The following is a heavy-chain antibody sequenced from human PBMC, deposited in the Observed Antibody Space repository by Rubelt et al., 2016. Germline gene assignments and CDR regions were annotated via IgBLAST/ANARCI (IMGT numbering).Heavy chain of an antibody. CDR1: GFTFSSYA. CDR3: ASCGGSCSYYYYYYMDV. D-gene: IGHD2-15*01. V-gene: IGHV3-30*04. CDR2: ISYDGSNK. Sequence: GFTFSSYAMHWVRQAPGKGLEWVAVISYDGSNKYYADSVKGRFTISRDNSKNTLYLQMNSLRAEDTAVYYCASCGGSCSYYYYYYMDVWGKGTTVTVSS. J-gene: IGHJ6*03.